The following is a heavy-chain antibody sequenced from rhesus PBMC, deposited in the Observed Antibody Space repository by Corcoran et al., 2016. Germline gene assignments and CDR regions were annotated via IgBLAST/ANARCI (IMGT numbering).Heavy chain of an antibody. CDR2: ISRRGGCT. V-gene: IGHV4-173*01. CDR3: ASNTVGTVLGSSYFHY. J-gene: IGHJ4*01. Sequence: QLQLQESGPGLVKPSETLSLTCAVSGGSISSAYWTWIRQPPGKGLEWIWRISRRGGCTHYNPPLQSRVTISTDTSKKQFSLMLSSVTDADTAVYYCASNTVGTVLGSSYFHYWGQGVLVTVSS. CDR1: GGSISSAY. D-gene: IGHD5-24*01.